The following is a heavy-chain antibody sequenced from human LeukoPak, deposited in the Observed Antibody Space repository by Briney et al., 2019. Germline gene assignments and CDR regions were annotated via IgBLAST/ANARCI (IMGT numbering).Heavy chain of an antibody. V-gene: IGHV3-7*01. Sequence: GGSLRLSCAASGFTFSSYWMSWVRQAPGKGLEWVANIKQDGSEKYYVDSVKGRFTISRDNAKNSLYLQMNSLRAEDTAVYYCARDTGIWSGYDWVLPYYYYYGMDVWGQGTTVTVSS. J-gene: IGHJ6*02. D-gene: IGHD5-12*01. CDR1: GFTFSSYW. CDR2: IKQDGSEK. CDR3: ARDTGIWSGYDWVLPYYYYYGMDV.